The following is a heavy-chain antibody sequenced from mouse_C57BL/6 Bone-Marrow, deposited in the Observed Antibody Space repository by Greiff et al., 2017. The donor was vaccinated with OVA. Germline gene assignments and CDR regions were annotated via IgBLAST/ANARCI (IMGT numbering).Heavy chain of an antibody. CDR2: IWSGGST. CDR3: ARRRYYYGSSWAMDY. J-gene: IGHJ4*01. CDR1: GFSLTSYG. V-gene: IGHV2-2*01. D-gene: IGHD1-1*01. Sequence: VKLVESGPGLVQPSQSLSITCTVSGFSLTSYGVHWVRQSPGKGLEWLGVIWSGGSTDYNAAFISRLSISKDNSKSQVFFKMNSLQADDTAIYYCARRRYYYGSSWAMDYWGQGTSVTVSS.